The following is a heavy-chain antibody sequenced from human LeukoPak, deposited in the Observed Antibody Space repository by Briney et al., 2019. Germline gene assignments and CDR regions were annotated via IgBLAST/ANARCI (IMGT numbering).Heavy chain of an antibody. Sequence: SETLSLTCAVSGGSISSSNWWSWVRQPPGKGLEWIGEIYHSGSTNYNPSLKSRVTISVDKSKNQFSLKLSSVTAADTAVYYCARHTAMTRFFWFDPWGQGTLVTVSS. CDR3: ARHTAMTRFFWFDP. CDR2: IYHSGST. J-gene: IGHJ5*02. CDR1: GGSISSSNW. V-gene: IGHV4-4*02. D-gene: IGHD5-18*01.